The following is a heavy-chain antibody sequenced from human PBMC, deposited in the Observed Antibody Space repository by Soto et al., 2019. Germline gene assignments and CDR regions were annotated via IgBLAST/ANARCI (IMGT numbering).Heavy chain of an antibody. CDR1: GFTFSSYA. CDR3: VKGLMIVVVPGDY. J-gene: IGHJ4*02. D-gene: IGHD3-22*01. Sequence: GGSLRLSCSASGFTFSSYAMHWVRQAPGKGLEYVSAISSNGGSTYYADSVKGRFTISRDNSKNTLYLQMSSLRAEDTAVYYCVKGLMIVVVPGDYWGQGTLVTVSS. V-gene: IGHV3-64D*08. CDR2: ISSNGGST.